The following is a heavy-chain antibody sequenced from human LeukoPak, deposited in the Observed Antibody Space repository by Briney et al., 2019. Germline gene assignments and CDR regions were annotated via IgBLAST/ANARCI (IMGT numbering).Heavy chain of an antibody. CDR3: AKDSPVATR. CDR1: GFIFSSSA. V-gene: IGHV3-23*01. Sequence: PGGSLRLSCAASGFIFSSSAMSWVRQAPGKGLEWVSSITDSGDGTYYADSVKGRFTISRDNSKNMLYLQMNSLRAEDTAVYYCAKDSPVATRWGQGTLVTVSS. D-gene: IGHD2-15*01. CDR2: ITDSGDGT. J-gene: IGHJ4*02.